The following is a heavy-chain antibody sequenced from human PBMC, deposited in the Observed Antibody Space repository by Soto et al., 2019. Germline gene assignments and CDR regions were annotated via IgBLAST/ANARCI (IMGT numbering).Heavy chain of an antibody. CDR1: GGSFSSSSYL. CDR3: ARLKRGDDDFDLVYYYYMDV. J-gene: IGHJ6*03. V-gene: IGHV4-39*01. Sequence: SETLSLTCTVSGGSFSSSSYLWGWIRQPPGKGLEWIGSIDYRGRTNYNPSLKSRISISVDTSKNQFSLNLTPVTAADTAVYYCARLKRGDDDFDLVYYYYMDVWGNGTTVTVSS. D-gene: IGHD4-17*01. CDR2: IDYRGRT.